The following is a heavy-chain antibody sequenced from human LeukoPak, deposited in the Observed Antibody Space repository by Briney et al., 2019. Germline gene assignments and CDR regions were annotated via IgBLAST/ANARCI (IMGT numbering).Heavy chain of an antibody. D-gene: IGHD3-22*01. CDR2: INHSGST. J-gene: IGHJ5*02. CDR1: GGSFSGYY. Sequence: KPSETLSLTCAVYGGSFSGYYWSWIRQPPGKGLEWIGEINHSGSTNYNPSLKSRVTISVDTSKNQFSLKLSSVTAADTAVYYCARGRTIVLYYDSSRRWFDPWGQGTLVTVSS. CDR3: ARGRTIVLYYDSSRRWFDP. V-gene: IGHV4-34*01.